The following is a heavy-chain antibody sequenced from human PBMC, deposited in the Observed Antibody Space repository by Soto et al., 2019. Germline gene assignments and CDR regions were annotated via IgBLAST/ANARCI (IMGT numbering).Heavy chain of an antibody. Sequence: GGSLRLSCAASGFTFSSYGMHWVRQAPGKGLEWVAVISYDGSNKYYADSVKGRFTISRDNSKNTLYLQMNSLRTEDTALYYCAKDRRNYLGLGYYFDYWGQGALVTVSS. V-gene: IGHV3-30*18. J-gene: IGHJ4*02. D-gene: IGHD1-7*01. CDR1: GFTFSSYG. CDR2: ISYDGSNK. CDR3: AKDRRNYLGLGYYFDY.